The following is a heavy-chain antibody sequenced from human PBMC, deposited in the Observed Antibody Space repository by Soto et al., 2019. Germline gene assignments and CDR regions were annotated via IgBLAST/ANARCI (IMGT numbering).Heavy chain of an antibody. J-gene: IGHJ4*02. CDR1: GFAFSTFD. D-gene: IGHD3-3*01. Sequence: GGSLRLSCAGSGFAFSTFDIHWVRQAPGKGLEWVSGSGGDTIYYADSVRGRFTVSRDNTKNSLYLQMDSLRDEDTAVYYCARDRSTIYGVVTPIDYWGQGTLVTVSS. CDR2: SGGDTI. CDR3: ARDRSTIYGVVTPIDY. V-gene: IGHV3-48*02.